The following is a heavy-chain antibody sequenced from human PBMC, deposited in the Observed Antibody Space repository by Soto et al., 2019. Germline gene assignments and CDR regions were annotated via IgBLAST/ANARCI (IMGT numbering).Heavy chain of an antibody. V-gene: IGHV3-9*01. J-gene: IGHJ4*02. CDR1: GFTFDAYA. CDR3: ASHPLTMTYLDY. CDR2: ISWNSGSI. Sequence: GGSLRLSCATSGFTFDAYAMHWVRQAPGKGLEWVSGISWNSGSIGYADSVKGRFTISRDNAKNSLYLQMNSLRAEDTAVYYCASHPLTMTYLDYWGQGTLVTVYS. D-gene: IGHD3-22*01.